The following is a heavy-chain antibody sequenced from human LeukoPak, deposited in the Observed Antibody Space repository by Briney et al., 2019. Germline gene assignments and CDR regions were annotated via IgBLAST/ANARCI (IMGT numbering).Heavy chain of an antibody. D-gene: IGHD6-13*01. CDR3: ARRRIAAAGTLMDP. V-gene: IGHV3-30-3*01. Sequence: GRSLRLSCAASGFTFSSYAMHWVRQAPGKGLEWVAVISYDGGNKYYADSVKGRFTISRDNSKNTLYLQMNSLRAEDTAVYYCARRRIAAAGTLMDPWGQGTLVTVSS. CDR1: GFTFSSYA. CDR2: ISYDGGNK. J-gene: IGHJ5*02.